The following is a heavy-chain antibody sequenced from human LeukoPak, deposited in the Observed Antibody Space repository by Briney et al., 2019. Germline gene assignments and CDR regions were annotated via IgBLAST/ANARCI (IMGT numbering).Heavy chain of an antibody. V-gene: IGHV3-49*04. CDR2: IRSKAYGGTT. J-gene: IGHJ6*03. CDR1: GFTFGDYA. CDR3: TFSAGNYYYYYMDV. Sequence: GGSLRLSCTASGFTFGDYAMSWVRQAPGRGLEWVGFIRSKAYGGTTEYAASVKGRFTISRDDSKSIAYLQMNSLKTEDTAVYYCTFSAGNYYYYYMDVWGKGTTVTVSS. D-gene: IGHD6-19*01.